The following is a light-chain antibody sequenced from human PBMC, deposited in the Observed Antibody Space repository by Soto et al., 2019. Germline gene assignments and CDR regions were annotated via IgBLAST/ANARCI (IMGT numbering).Light chain of an antibody. CDR3: QQYGDSPPT. CDR1: QSVSSAF. CDR2: ATA. Sequence: MVLTQSPGTLSLSPGERATLSCRASQSVSSAFFAWYQKKPGQPLRLLIYATASRATGIPDRFSGSGSATDFTLTISRLEPEDFAVYYCQQYGDSPPTFGRGTKVEIK. V-gene: IGKV3-20*01. J-gene: IGKJ2*01.